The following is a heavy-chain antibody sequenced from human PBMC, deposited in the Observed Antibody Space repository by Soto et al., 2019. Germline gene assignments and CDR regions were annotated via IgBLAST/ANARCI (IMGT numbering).Heavy chain of an antibody. CDR3: GHRSSGYDFSGIDY. Sequence: QITLKESGPTLVKPTQTLTLTCTFSGFSLTTIGVGVGWIRQPPGKALEWLALIYWNGDQRYSPSLKSRLTVTKDTSKNQVVLTMTNIGPVDTATYYGGHRSSGYDFSGIDYWGQGTLVTVGS. D-gene: IGHD5-12*01. CDR1: GFSLTTIGVG. J-gene: IGHJ4*02. V-gene: IGHV2-5*01. CDR2: IYWNGDQ.